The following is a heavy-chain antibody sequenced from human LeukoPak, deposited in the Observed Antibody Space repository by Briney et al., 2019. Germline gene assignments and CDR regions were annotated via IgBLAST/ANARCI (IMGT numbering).Heavy chain of an antibody. J-gene: IGHJ4*02. CDR1: GFTFSSYW. Sequence: GGSLRLSCAASGFTFSSYWMSWVRQAPGKGLEWVANIKQDGSEKYYVDSVKGRFTISRDNAKNSLYLQMNSLRAEDTAVYYCAREGETITIFGVVIEYYIDYWGQGTLVTVSS. CDR2: IKQDGSEK. V-gene: IGHV3-7*01. D-gene: IGHD3-3*01. CDR3: AREGETITIFGVVIEYYIDY.